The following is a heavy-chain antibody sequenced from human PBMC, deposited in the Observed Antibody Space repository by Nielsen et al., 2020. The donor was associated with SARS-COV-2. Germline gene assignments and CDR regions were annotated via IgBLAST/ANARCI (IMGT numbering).Heavy chain of an antibody. V-gene: IGHV4-39*07. CDR2: IYYSGST. J-gene: IGHJ5*02. CDR3: AREVVVVPAATWEDNWFDP. D-gene: IGHD2-2*01. Sequence: WIRQPPGKGLEWIGSIYYSGSTYYNPPLKSRVTISVDTSKNQFSLKLSSVTAADTAVYYCAREVVVVPAATWEDNWFDPWGQGTLVTVSS.